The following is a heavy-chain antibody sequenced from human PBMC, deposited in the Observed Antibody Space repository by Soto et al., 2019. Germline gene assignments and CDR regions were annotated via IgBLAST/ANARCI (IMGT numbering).Heavy chain of an antibody. D-gene: IGHD6-13*01. J-gene: IGHJ6*02. V-gene: IGHV3-33*01. CDR2: IWYDGSNK. CDR3: ARDLAAAGTPNYYYYYGMDV. Sequence: QVQLVESGGGVVQPGRSLRLSCAASGFTFSSHGMHWVRQAPGKGLEWVAVIWYDGSNKYYADSVKGRFTISRDNSKNTLYLQMNSLRAEDTAVYYCARDLAAAGTPNYYYYYGMDVWGQGTTVTVSS. CDR1: GFTFSSHG.